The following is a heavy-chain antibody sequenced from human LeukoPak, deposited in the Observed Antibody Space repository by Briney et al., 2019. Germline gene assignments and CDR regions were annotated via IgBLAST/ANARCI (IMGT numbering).Heavy chain of an antibody. CDR1: GYTFTAYY. CDR3: AGGPTLGLDI. J-gene: IGHJ3*02. Sequence: GASVKVSCMASGYTFTAYYIHWVRQAPGQGLEWMGWINPNSGDTTLPQRFQGRVTMTRDTSIITAYMELSSLTSDDTGMYYCAGGPTLGLDIWGQGTMVTVSS. V-gene: IGHV1-2*02. CDR2: INPNSGDT.